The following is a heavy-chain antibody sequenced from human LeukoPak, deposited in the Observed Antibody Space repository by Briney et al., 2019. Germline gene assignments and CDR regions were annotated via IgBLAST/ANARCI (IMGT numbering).Heavy chain of an antibody. CDR1: GGSISSSSYY. Sequence: SETLSLTCTVSGGSISSSSYYWGWIRQPPGKGLEWIGSIYYSGSTYYNPSLKSRVTISVDTSKNQFSLKLSSVTAADTAVYYCARGTMVRGVMFGWFDPWGQGTLVTVSS. CDR3: ARGTMVRGVMFGWFDP. V-gene: IGHV4-39*07. J-gene: IGHJ5*02. D-gene: IGHD3-10*01. CDR2: IYYSGST.